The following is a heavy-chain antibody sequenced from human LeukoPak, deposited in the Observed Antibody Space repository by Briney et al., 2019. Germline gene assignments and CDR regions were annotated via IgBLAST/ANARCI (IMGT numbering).Heavy chain of an antibody. CDR1: GYSFTSHY. CDR2: VNPRGTAT. D-gene: IGHD3-16*01. CDR3: ARDTSEGDYAWWFDP. V-gene: IGHV1-46*01. Sequence: ASVKVSCKASGYSFTSHYMHWVRQAPGQGLEWMGLVNPRGTATRYAESFQGRLTLTRDLSTSTDYMELSSLRSDDTAVYFCARDTSEGDYAWWFDPWGQGTLVTVAS. J-gene: IGHJ5*02.